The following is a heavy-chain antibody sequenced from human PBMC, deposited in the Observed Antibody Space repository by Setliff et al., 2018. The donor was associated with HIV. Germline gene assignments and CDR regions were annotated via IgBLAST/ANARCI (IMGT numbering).Heavy chain of an antibody. CDR3: AYDSSGYYRPNAFDI. D-gene: IGHD3-22*01. CDR2: IYTSGST. Sequence: PSETLSLTCAVYGGSFSGYYWSWIRQPPGKGLEWIGHIYTSGSTNYNPSLKSRVTISVDTSKNQFSLKLSSVTAADTAVYYCAYDSSGYYRPNAFDIWGQGTMVTVSS. CDR1: GGSFSGYY. J-gene: IGHJ3*02. V-gene: IGHV4-4*08.